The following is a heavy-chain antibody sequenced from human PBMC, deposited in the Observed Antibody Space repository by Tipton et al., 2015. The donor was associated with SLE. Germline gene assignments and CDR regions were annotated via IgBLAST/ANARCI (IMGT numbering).Heavy chain of an antibody. CDR3: ATFGADSA. D-gene: IGHD3-10*01. V-gene: IGHV3-48*03. Sequence: SLRLSCAASGFTFSSHEMNWVRQAPGKGLEWVSYISSSGSTIYYADSVEGRFTISRDNAKNSLYLQMSSLRAEDTAVYYCATFGADSAWGPGTPVTVSS. CDR2: ISSSGSTI. CDR1: GFTFSSHE. J-gene: IGHJ4*02.